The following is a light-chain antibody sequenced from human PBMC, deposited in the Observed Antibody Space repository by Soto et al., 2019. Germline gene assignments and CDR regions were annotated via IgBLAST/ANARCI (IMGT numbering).Light chain of an antibody. CDR3: HQDNNWPPYT. CDR2: GAS. J-gene: IGKJ2*01. V-gene: IGKV3-15*01. CDR1: QSVSSN. Sequence: EIVMTQSPATLSVSPGERATLSCRASQSVSSNLAWYQQKPAQAPRLLIYGASTRATGIPARFSGSGSGTEFTLTISSLQYEDFAVYYCHQDNNWPPYTFGQGTKLEIK.